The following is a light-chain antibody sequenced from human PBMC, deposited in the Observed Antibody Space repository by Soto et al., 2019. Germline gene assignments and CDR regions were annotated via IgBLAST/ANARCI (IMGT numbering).Light chain of an antibody. CDR2: GVS. CDR1: QSLSSRN. CDR3: QQYDSSPRT. J-gene: IGKJ1*01. Sequence: ELVLTQSPGTLSFSPVERATLSCRASQSLSSRNLAWYQQKPGQAPRPLIYGVSSRATGIPDRFSGSGSGTDFTLTISRLEPEDFAVYYCQQYDSSPRTFGQGTKVDIK. V-gene: IGKV3-20*01.